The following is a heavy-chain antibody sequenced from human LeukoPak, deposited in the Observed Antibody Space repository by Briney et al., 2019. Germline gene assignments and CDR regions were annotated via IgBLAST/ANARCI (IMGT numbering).Heavy chain of an antibody. CDR1: GYTFTSYG. CDR3: ARARDYYDSSGYTL. D-gene: IGHD3-22*01. J-gene: IGHJ4*02. Sequence: GASVKVSCKASGYTFTSYGISWVRQAPGQGLEWMGWISAYNGNTNYAQKLQGRVTMTTDTSTSTAYMELRSLRSDDTAVYYCARARDYYDSSGYTLWGQGTLVTVSA. V-gene: IGHV1-18*01. CDR2: ISAYNGNT.